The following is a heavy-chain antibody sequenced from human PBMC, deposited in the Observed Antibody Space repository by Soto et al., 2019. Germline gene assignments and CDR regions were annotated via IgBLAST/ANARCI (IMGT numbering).Heavy chain of an antibody. D-gene: IGHD6-19*01. CDR2: VSHDGRNT. CDR1: GFTFCDYA. J-gene: IGHJ4*02. CDR3: AKGGRQWLVTSDFNY. Sequence: GGSLRLSCSASGFTFCDYAMHWVRQAPGKGLEGVAVVSHDGRNTHYADSVKGRFTISRDSSKNTVSLEMTSLRAEDTAVYYCAKGGRQWLVTSDFNYWGQGALVTVS. V-gene: IGHV3-30*18.